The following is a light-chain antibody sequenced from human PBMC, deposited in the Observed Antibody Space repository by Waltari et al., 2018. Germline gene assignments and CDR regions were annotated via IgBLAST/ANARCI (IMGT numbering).Light chain of an antibody. Sequence: DIQMTQSPSSLSASVGDRVTITCRASQSISTFLNWYQQKPGRAPKVLIYAASRLLSGVPSRFSGSGSGTDFSLTISNLPPEDFATYYCQQSYSSPPWTFGQGTKVEIK. CDR2: AAS. J-gene: IGKJ1*01. V-gene: IGKV1-39*01. CDR3: QQSYSSPPWT. CDR1: QSISTF.